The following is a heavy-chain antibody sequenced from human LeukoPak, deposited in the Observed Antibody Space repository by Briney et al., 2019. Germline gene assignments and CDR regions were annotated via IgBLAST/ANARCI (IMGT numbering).Heavy chain of an antibody. Sequence: ASVKVSCKASGYTFTSYDINWVRQATGQGLEWMGWMNPNSGNTDYAQKFQGRVTMTRNTSISTAYMELSSLRSEDTAVYYCARLGYGSSGWYSDYWGQGTLVTVSS. V-gene: IGHV1-8*01. CDR2: MNPNSGNT. CDR3: ARLGYGSSGWYSDY. J-gene: IGHJ4*02. D-gene: IGHD6-19*01. CDR1: GYTFTSYD.